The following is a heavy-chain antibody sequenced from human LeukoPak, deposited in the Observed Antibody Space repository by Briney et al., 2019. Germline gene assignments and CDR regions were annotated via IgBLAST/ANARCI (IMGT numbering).Heavy chain of an antibody. CDR1: GGSINRYY. CDR2: IYYSGST. Sequence: SETLSLTCTVSGGSINRYYWSWIRQPPGKGLEWIGYIYYSGSTNYNPSLKSRVSISVDTSKNQFSLKLSSVTAADTAVYYCARGYDFWSGYVYWGQGTLVTVSS. D-gene: IGHD3-3*01. V-gene: IGHV4-59*08. J-gene: IGHJ4*02. CDR3: ARGYDFWSGYVY.